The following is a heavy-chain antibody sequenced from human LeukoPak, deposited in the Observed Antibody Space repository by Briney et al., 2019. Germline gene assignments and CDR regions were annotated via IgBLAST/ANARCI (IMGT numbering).Heavy chain of an antibody. CDR2: INHSGST. J-gene: IGHJ4*02. CDR3: AREHYYDSSGPLYYFDY. V-gene: IGHV4-34*01. Sequence: PSETLSLTCAVYGGSFSGYYWSLIRQPPRKGLEWIGEINHSGSTNYNPSLKSRVTISVDTSKNQFSLKLSSVTAADTAVYYCAREHYYDSSGPLYYFDYWGQGTLVTVSS. CDR1: GGSFSGYY. D-gene: IGHD3-22*01.